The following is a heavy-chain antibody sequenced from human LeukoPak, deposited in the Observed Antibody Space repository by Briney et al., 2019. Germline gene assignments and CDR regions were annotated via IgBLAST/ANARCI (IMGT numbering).Heavy chain of an antibody. D-gene: IGHD3-22*01. CDR2: IWYDGSNK. CDR3: AKYDSSGYTPYDAFDI. V-gene: IGHV3-33*06. Sequence: GESLKISCAASGFTFSSYGMHWVRQAPGKGRGWVAVIWYDGSNKYYADSVKGRFTISRDNSKNTLYLQMNSLRAEDTAVYYCAKYDSSGYTPYDAFDIWGQGTMVTVSS. CDR1: GFTFSSYG. J-gene: IGHJ3*02.